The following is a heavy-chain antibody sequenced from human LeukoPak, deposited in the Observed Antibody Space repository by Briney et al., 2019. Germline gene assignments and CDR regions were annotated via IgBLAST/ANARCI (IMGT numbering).Heavy chain of an antibody. CDR3: TRRPYSSSWYYFDY. J-gene: IGHJ4*02. CDR1: GFTFNTYI. D-gene: IGHD6-13*01. V-gene: IGHV3-48*04. Sequence: AGSLRLSCAASGFTFNTYIMNWVRQAPGKGLEWVSYISSRTGTIYYTDSVKGRFTISTDNAKNSLYLQMNSLRAEDTAVYYCTRRPYSSSWYYFDYWGQGTLVTVSS. CDR2: ISSRTGTI.